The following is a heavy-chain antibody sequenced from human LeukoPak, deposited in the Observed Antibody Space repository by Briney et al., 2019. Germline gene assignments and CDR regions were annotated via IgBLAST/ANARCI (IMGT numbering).Heavy chain of an antibody. CDR1: VFTVSSNY. CDR2: IKSKIDGGTT. V-gene: IGHV3-15*01. CDR3: TTDREYCSGGSCYHNYYYYGMDV. J-gene: IGHJ6*02. D-gene: IGHD2-15*01. Sequence: AGGFLRLSCAASVFTVSSNYMSWVRQAPGKGLEWVGLIKSKIDGGTTDYAAPVKGRFSISRDDSKTTLYLQMNSLKTEDTAVYYCTTDREYCSGGSCYHNYYYYGMDVWGQGATVTVSS.